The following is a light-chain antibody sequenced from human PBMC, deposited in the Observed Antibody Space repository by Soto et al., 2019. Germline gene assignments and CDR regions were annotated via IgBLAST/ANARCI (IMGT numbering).Light chain of an antibody. J-gene: IGLJ1*01. Sequence: QSALTQPASVSGSPGQSITISCTGTSSDIGNYDFVSWYQQVPGTAPKAMIYEVSSRPSGVSNRLSGSKSGNTASLTISGLQAEDEAEYYCCSYAGSPLYVFGTGTKLTVL. CDR3: CSYAGSPLYV. CDR1: SSDIGNYDF. CDR2: EVS. V-gene: IGLV2-14*01.